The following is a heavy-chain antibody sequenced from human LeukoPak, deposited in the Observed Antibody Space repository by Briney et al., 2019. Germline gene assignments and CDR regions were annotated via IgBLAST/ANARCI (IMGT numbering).Heavy chain of an antibody. CDR2: IKQDGSEK. J-gene: IGHJ4*02. CDR1: GFTFSSYA. CDR3: ARSAAAAEGYYFDY. Sequence: GGSLRLSCAASGFTFSSYAMSWVRQAPGKGLEWVANIKQDGSEKYYVDSVKGRFTISRDNAKNSLYLQMNSLRAEDTAVYYCARSAAAAEGYYFDYWGQGTLVTVSS. D-gene: IGHD6-13*01. V-gene: IGHV3-7*01.